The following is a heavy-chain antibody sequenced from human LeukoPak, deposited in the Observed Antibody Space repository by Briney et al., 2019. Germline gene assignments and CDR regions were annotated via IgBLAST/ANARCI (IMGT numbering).Heavy chain of an antibody. Sequence: PSETLSLTCSVSGDSITYFYWSWIRQAAGKGLEWIGRVSSSWSTDYNASLKSRVTMSVDTSKNQLSLKMISVTAADTAVYYCAREGYDYVWGSYRKGAFDYWGQGTLVTVSS. J-gene: IGHJ4*02. CDR3: AREGYDYVWGSYRKGAFDY. CDR1: GDSITYFY. V-gene: IGHV4-4*07. D-gene: IGHD3-16*02. CDR2: VSSSWST.